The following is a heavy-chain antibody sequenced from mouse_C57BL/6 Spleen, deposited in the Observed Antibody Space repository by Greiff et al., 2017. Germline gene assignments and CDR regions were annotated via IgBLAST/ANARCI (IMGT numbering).Heavy chain of an antibody. J-gene: IGHJ4*01. CDR2: IYPGDGST. CDR1: GYTFTDHT. D-gene: IGHD1-1*01. CDR3: ARMGYDSSYYAMDD. Sequence: QVQLQQSDAELVKPGASVKISCKVSGYTFTDHTIHWMKQRPEQGLEWIGNIYPGDGSTKYNERFKGKATLTADKSSSTAYRQLNSLASEDAAVYCCARMGYDSSYYAMDDWGQGTTVTVSS. V-gene: IGHV1-78*01.